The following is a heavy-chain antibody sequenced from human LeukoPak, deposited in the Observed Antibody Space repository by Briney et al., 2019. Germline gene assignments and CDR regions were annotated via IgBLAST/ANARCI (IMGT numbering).Heavy chain of an antibody. J-gene: IGHJ3*02. CDR3: ARVSRGFNAFDI. V-gene: IGHV4-59*12. CDR1: GGSISSYY. CDR2: IYYSGST. Sequence: SETLSLTCTVSGGSISSYYWSWIRQPPGKGLEWIGYIYYSGSTNYNPSLKSRVTISVDTSKNQFSLKLSSVTAADTAVYYCARVSRGFNAFDIWGQGTMVTVSS.